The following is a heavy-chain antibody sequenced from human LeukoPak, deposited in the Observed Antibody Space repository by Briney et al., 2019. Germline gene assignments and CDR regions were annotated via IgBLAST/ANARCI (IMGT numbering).Heavy chain of an antibody. Sequence: SETLSLTCTVSVGSISSYYWSWIRQPPGKGLEWIGYIYYSGSTNYNPSLKSRVTISVDTSKNQFSLKLSSVTAADTAVYYCARGDSGYDPHRRGVDYFDYWGQGTLVTVSS. CDR1: VGSISSYY. J-gene: IGHJ4*02. V-gene: IGHV4-59*01. D-gene: IGHD5-12*01. CDR3: ARGDSGYDPHRRGVDYFDY. CDR2: IYYSGST.